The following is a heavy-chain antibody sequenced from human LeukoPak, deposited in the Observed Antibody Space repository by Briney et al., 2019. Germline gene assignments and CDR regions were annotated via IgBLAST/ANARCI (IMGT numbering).Heavy chain of an antibody. J-gene: IGHJ5*02. V-gene: IGHV1-2*02. CDR2: INPNSGVT. CDR1: GYTFTDDY. CDR3: GRGVQSFDP. Sequence: PLASVKVSCKASGYTFTDDYVHWVRQAPGQGLEWMGWINPNSGVTNYAQKFQDRVTFSMDTSTATAYMELRSLRSDDTAFYYCGRGVQSFDPWGQGTLVTVSS.